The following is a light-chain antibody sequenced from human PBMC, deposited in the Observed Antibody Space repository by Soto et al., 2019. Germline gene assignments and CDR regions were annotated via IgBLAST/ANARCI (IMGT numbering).Light chain of an antibody. CDR1: QSVSSN. CDR2: GVS. J-gene: IGKJ1*01. V-gene: IGKV3-15*01. CDR3: QQYNNWPPTWS. Sequence: RSPYTLSVSPGERATLSCRASQSVSSNLAWYQQKPGQAPRLLIYGVSTRATDIPARFSGSGSGTEFTLTISSLQSEDFAVYYCQQYNNWPPTWSSGQGITV.